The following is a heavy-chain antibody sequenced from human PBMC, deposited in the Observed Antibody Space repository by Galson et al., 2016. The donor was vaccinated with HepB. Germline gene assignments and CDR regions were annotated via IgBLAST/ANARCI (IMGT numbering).Heavy chain of an antibody. CDR1: GFTFGSHV. CDR2: ISYNVWTT. D-gene: IGHD2-2*01. J-gene: IGHJ4*02. Sequence: SLRLSCAASGFTFGSHVMHWVRQAPGKGLEYVSGISYNVWTTYYGNSVKGRFTISRDSSKDTLSLQLDSLRAEDTAVYYCARSERFCTSTGCYPLASIDYWGQGTLLTVSS. CDR3: ARSERFCTSTGCYPLASIDY. V-gene: IGHV3-64*01.